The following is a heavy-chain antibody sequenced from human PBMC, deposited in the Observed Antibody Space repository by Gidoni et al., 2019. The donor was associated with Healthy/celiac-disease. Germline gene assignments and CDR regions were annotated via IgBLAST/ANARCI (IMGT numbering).Heavy chain of an antibody. D-gene: IGHD3-22*01. Sequence: QVQLQQWGAGLLNPSATLSLTCAVSGGSLSGYYWSWIRQPPGKGLEWIGEINHSGSTNYNPSLKSRVTISVDTSKNQFSLKLSSVTAADTAVYYCARGGDSSGYSLDAFDIWGQGTMVTVSS. CDR2: INHSGST. V-gene: IGHV4-34*01. J-gene: IGHJ3*02. CDR1: GGSLSGYY. CDR3: ARGGDSSGYSLDAFDI.